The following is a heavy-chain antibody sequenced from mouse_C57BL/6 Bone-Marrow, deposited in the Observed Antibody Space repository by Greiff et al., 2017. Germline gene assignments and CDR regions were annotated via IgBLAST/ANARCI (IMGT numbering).Heavy chain of an antibody. CDR1: GYTFTSYW. V-gene: IGHV1-69*01. CDR3: ARGLLSFDY. CDR2: IDPSDSYT. J-gene: IGHJ2*01. Sequence: VQLQQSGAELVMPGASVKLSCKASGYTFTSYWMHWVKQRPGQGLEWIGEIDPSDSYTNYNQKFKGKSTLTVDKSSSTAYMQLSRLTSEDSAVYYCARGLLSFDYWGQGTTLTVSS. D-gene: IGHD2-3*01.